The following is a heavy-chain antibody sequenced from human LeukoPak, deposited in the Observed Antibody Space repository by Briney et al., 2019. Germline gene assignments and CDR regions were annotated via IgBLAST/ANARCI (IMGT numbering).Heavy chain of an antibody. J-gene: IGHJ5*02. CDR2: INPNSCCT. V-gene: IGHV1-2*02. D-gene: IGHD3-10*01. CDR1: GYTFTGYY. CDR3: AGGWGGSGSHDWFDP. Sequence: ASVKVSCKASGYTFTGYYMHWVRQAPGQGHEWVGWINPNSCCTNYAQKFQGRLTMPTDTSTSTAYMELRSLRSDDTAMYYCAGGWGGSGSHDWFDPWGQGTLVTVSS.